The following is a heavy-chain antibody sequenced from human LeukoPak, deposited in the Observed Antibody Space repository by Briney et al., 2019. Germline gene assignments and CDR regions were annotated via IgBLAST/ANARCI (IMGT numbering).Heavy chain of an antibody. D-gene: IGHD5-12*01. J-gene: IGHJ4*02. CDR1: GFTFSSYA. V-gene: IGHV3-30*04. Sequence: GGSLRLSCAASGFTFSSYAMHWVRQAPGKRLEWVAVISYDGSNKYYADSVKGRFTISRDNSKNTLYLQMNSLRAEDTAVYYCAGARDIVATMWDYWGQGTLVTVSS. CDR3: AGARDIVATMWDY. CDR2: ISYDGSNK.